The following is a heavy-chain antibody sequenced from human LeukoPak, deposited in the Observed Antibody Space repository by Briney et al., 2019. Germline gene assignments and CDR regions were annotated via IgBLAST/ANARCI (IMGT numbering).Heavy chain of an antibody. V-gene: IGHV3-30*04. D-gene: IGHD6-13*01. J-gene: IGHJ3*02. CDR1: GFTFSSYA. CDR3: ARDPGPAYSSSWYFDAFDI. CDR2: ISYDGSNK. Sequence: GRSLRLSCAASGFTFSSYAMHWVRQAPGKGLEWVAVISYDGSNKYYADSVKGRFTISRDNSKNTLYLQMNSLRAEDTAVYYCARDPGPAYSSSWYFDAFDIWGQGTMVTVSS.